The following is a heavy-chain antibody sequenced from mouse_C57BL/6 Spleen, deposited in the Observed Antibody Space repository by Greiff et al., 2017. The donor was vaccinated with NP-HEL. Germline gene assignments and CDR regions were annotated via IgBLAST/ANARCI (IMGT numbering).Heavy chain of an antibody. CDR3: ARYTVPLPFDV. J-gene: IGHJ1*03. Sequence: VKLMESGAELVRPGASVKLSCKASGYTFTDYYINWVKQRPGQGLEWIARIYTGSGNTYYNEKFKGKATMTAEKSSSTAYMQLSSLTSEYSAVYFCARYTVPLPFDVWGTGTTVTVSS. D-gene: IGHD1-1*01. CDR1: GYTFTDYY. CDR2: IYTGSGNT. V-gene: IGHV1-76*01.